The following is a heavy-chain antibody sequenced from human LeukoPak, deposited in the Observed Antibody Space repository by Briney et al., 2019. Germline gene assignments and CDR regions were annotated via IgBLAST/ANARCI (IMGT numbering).Heavy chain of an antibody. J-gene: IGHJ5*02. CDR2: ISSSGSTI. CDR1: GFTFSSYE. Sequence: TGGSLRLSCAASGFTFSSYEMNWVRQAPGKGLEWVSYISSSGSTIYYADSVKGRFTISRDNAKNSLYLQMNSLRAEDTAVYYCAREFPPGSLGLCNWFDPWGQGTLVTVSS. V-gene: IGHV3-48*03. D-gene: IGHD2-21*01. CDR3: AREFPPGSLGLCNWFDP.